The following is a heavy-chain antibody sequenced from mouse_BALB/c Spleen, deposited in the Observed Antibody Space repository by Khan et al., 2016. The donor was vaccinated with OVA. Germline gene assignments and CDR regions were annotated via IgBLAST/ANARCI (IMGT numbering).Heavy chain of an antibody. CDR3: ARGYYRYGCWFAY. CDR1: GYIFTNYG. J-gene: IGHJ3*01. V-gene: IGHV9-3*02. D-gene: IGHD2-14*01. Sequence: QIQLVQSGPELKKPGETVKISCKASGYIFTNYGMNWVKQAPGKGLKWMGWINTNTGEPTFAEEFKERFAFSSDTSANTAYLQINSLKNEDTATDFCARGYYRYGCWFAYWGQGTLVTVSA. CDR2: INTNTGEP.